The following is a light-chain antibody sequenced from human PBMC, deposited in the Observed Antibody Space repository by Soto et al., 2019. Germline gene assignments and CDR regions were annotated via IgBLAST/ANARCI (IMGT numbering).Light chain of an antibody. CDR2: AVS. CDR3: SSYAGSNNVV. CDR1: RSDVGGYNF. V-gene: IGLV2-8*01. J-gene: IGLJ2*01. Sequence: QSALTQPPSASGSPGQSVTISCTGTRSDVGGYNFVSWYRQHPGKAPKLLIYAVSQRPSGVPARFSGSKSGNTASLTVSGLQAEDEADYYCSSYAGSNNVVFGGGTQLTVL.